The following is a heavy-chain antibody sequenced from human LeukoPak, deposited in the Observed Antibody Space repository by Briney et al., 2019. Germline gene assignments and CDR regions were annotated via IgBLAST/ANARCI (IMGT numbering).Heavy chain of an antibody. D-gene: IGHD3-22*01. CDR2: IIPILGIA. CDR3: ARDQGINYYDSSGYPQTPSSFDY. V-gene: IGHV1-69*04. J-gene: IGHJ4*02. CDR1: GGTFSTYT. Sequence: SVKVSCKASGGTFSTYTISWVRQAPGQGLEWMGWIIPILGIANYAQKFQGRVTVTAGKSTSTAYMELSSLRSEDTAVYYCARDQGINYYDSSGYPQTPSSFDYWGQGTLVTVSS.